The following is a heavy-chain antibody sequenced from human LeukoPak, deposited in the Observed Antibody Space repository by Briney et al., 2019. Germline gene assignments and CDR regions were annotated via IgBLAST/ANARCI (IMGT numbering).Heavy chain of an antibody. CDR3: AREPPTVNTRFDY. J-gene: IGHJ4*02. CDR1: GFTFSDYV. Sequence: PGRSLRLSCAASGFTFSDYVLHWVRQDPGKGLEWVAVISQDGSNKYYAHSVEGRFTISRDNSKNMVFLEMNSLRLEDMAVYYCAREPPTVNTRFDYLGQGTLVTVSS. V-gene: IGHV3-30-3*01. CDR2: ISQDGSNK. D-gene: IGHD4-17*01.